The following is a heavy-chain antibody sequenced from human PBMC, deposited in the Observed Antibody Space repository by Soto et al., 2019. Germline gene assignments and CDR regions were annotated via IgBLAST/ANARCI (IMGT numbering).Heavy chain of an antibody. CDR1: GGSISSGGYY. CDR2: IYYSGST. CDR3: ASTVVTPVGPHNWFDP. D-gene: IGHD2-21*02. Sequence: SETLSLTCTVSGGSISSGGYYWSWIRQHPGKGLEWIGYIYYSGSTYYNPSLKSRVTISVDTSKNQFSLKLSSVTAADTAVYYCASTVVTPVGPHNWFDPWGQGTLVTVSS. J-gene: IGHJ5*02. V-gene: IGHV4-31*03.